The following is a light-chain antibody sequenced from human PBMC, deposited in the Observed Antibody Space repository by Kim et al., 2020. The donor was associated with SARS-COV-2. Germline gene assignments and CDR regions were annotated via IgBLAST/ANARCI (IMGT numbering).Light chain of an antibody. CDR1: KLGDKY. Sequence: SYELTQPPSVSVSSGQTASITCFGDKLGDKYACWYQQKPGQSPVLVIYQDSKRPSGIPERFSGSNSGNTATLTISGTQAMDEADYYCQAWDSSVVFG. CDR2: QDS. V-gene: IGLV3-1*01. CDR3: QAWDSSVV. J-gene: IGLJ2*01.